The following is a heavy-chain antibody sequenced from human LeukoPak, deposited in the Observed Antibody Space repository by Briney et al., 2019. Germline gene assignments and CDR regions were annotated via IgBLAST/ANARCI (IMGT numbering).Heavy chain of an antibody. V-gene: IGHV1-3*03. CDR1: GYTFTTYA. D-gene: IGHD1-26*01. Sequence: ASVKVSCKASGYTFTTYAMHWVRQAPGQRLEWMGWINAGNGNTKYSLEFQGRVTITRDISATTAYMELSSLRSEDMAVYYCARHPAPRGSYYQPSDYLVQGTLVNVSS. CDR3: ARHPAPRGSYYQPSDY. J-gene: IGHJ4*02. CDR2: INAGNGNT.